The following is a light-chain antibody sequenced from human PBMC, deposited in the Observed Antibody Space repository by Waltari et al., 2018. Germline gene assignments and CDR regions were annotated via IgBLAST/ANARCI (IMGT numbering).Light chain of an antibody. J-gene: IGLJ3*02. Sequence: QSALTQPPSASGSPGQSVTISCTGTSSDVGGYNYVSWYQQHPGKAPTLMIYEVSKRPSRLPDRFYGAKSGDTGSLAISGVQAEDEADYYCSSYAGSNAPWVFGGRTKLPVL. V-gene: IGLV2-8*01. CDR3: SSYAGSNAPWV. CDR2: EVS. CDR1: SSDVGGYNY.